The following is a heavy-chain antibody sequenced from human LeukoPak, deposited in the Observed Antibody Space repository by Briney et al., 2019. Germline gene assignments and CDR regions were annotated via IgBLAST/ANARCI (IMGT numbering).Heavy chain of an antibody. CDR2: IHQDGSEQ. V-gene: IGHV3-7*01. CDR1: GFTFTHYW. D-gene: IGHD6-6*01. Sequence: GGSLSLSCAASGFTFTHYWMWWARQPPGKGLEWVANIHQDGSEQFSLDSVEGRFTISRDNAKSSLYLPMDNLRAEDTAVYYCSNGIYSSSYWGRGTLVTVSS. CDR3: SNGIYSSSY. J-gene: IGHJ4*02.